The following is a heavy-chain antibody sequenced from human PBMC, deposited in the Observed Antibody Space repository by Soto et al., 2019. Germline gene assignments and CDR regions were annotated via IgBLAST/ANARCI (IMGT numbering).Heavy chain of an antibody. CDR2: ISSNGGST. J-gene: IGHJ6*02. D-gene: IGHD3-10*01. V-gene: IGHV3-64*04. CDR1: GFTFSSYA. CDR3: AKDYGSGIYYNPRPAPMDF. Sequence: GGSLRLSCSASGFTFSSYAMHWVRQAPGKGLEYVSAISSNGGSTYYADSVKGRFTISRDNSKNTLYLQMNSLRAEDTAVYYCAKDYGSGIYYNPRPAPMDFWGQGITVTVFS.